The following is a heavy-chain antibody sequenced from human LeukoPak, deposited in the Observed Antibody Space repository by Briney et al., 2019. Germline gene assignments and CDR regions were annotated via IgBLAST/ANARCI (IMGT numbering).Heavy chain of an antibody. D-gene: IGHD3-3*01. CDR2: ISGSGGST. CDR3: AKSTYDFWSGYYLYYFDY. J-gene: IGHJ4*02. V-gene: IGHV3-23*01. Sequence: GGSLRLSCAASGFTFSSYAMSWVRQAPGKGLEWVSAISGSGGSTYYADSVKGRFTISRGNSKNTLYLQMNSLRAEDTAVYYCAKSTYDFWSGYYLYYFDYWGQGTLVTVSS. CDR1: GFTFSSYA.